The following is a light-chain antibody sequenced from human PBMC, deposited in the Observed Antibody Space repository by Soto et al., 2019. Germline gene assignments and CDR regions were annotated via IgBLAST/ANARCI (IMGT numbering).Light chain of an antibody. V-gene: IGKV1-5*03. Sequence: DIPMTQSPSTLSASVGDRVTITCRASQSISSWLAWYQQKPGKAPKLLIYKASSLESGVPSRFSGSGSGTEFTLTIRRLQPDDFATYYCQKYNSYSSTFGQGTKVEIK. CDR1: QSISSW. CDR3: QKYNSYSST. J-gene: IGKJ1*01. CDR2: KAS.